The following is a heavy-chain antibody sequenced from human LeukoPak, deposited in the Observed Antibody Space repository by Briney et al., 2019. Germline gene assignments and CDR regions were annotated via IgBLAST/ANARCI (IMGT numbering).Heavy chain of an antibody. V-gene: IGHV3-48*01. CDR2: ISSSSSTI. J-gene: IGHJ4*02. D-gene: IGHD5-12*01. CDR3: ARDLYSGYDC. CDR1: GFTFSIYN. Sequence: GGSLRLSCAASGFTFSIYNMNWVRQAPGKGPEWVSYISSSSSTIYYADSVKGRFTISRDNAKNSLYLQMNSLRAEDTAVYYCARDLYSGYDCWGQGTLVTVSS.